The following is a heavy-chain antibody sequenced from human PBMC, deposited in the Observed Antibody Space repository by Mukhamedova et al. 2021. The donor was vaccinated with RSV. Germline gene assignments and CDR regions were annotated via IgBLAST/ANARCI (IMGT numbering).Heavy chain of an antibody. D-gene: IGHD3/OR15-3a*01. Sequence: GLEWMGRIIPNSGVTKYAQKFQGRVTVTLDTSVATVYMELNRLTSDDTAVYFCARNPPLSSGPDYWGQGTLVTVSS. CDR2: IIPNSGVT. J-gene: IGHJ4*03. V-gene: IGHV1-2*06. CDR3: ARNPPLSSGPDY.